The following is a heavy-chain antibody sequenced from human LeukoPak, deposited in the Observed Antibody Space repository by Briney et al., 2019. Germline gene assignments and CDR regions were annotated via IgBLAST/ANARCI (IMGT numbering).Heavy chain of an antibody. CDR2: IRYDGSNK. D-gene: IGHD3-10*02. CDR3: ATLFGEPPSLINWFDP. Sequence: GGSLRLSCAASGFTFSSYGMHWVRQAPGKGLEWVAFIRYDGSNKYYADSVKGRFTISRDDSKNTLYLQMNSLRAEDTAVYYCATLFGEPPSLINWFDPWGQGTPVTVSS. CDR1: GFTFSSYG. V-gene: IGHV3-30*02. J-gene: IGHJ5*02.